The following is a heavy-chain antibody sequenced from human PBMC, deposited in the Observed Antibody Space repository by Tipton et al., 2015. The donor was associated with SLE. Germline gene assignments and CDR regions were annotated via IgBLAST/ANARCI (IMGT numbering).Heavy chain of an antibody. J-gene: IGHJ4*02. Sequence: TLSLTCTVSGGSISSGGYYWSWIRPHPGKGLEWIGYIYYSGSTYYNPSLKSRVTISVDTSKNQFSLKLSSVTAADTAVYYCASHGRNSSGWQYYFDYWGQGTLVTVSS. D-gene: IGHD6-19*01. CDR3: ASHGRNSSGWQYYFDY. CDR1: GGSISSGGYY. CDR2: IYYSGST. V-gene: IGHV4-31*03.